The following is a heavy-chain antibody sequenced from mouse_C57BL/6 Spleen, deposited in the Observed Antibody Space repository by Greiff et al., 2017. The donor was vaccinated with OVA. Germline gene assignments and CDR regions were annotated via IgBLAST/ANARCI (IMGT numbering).Heavy chain of an antibody. D-gene: IGHD2-2*01. V-gene: IGHV1-22*01. J-gene: IGHJ4*01. CDR2: INPNNGGT. CDR1: GYTFTDYN. Sequence: EVKVVESGPELVKPGASVKMSCKASGYTFTDYNMHWVKQSHGKSLEWIGYINPNNGGTSYNQKFKGKATLTVNKSSSTAYMELRSLTSEDSAVYYCAREVTYYAMDYWGQGTSVTVSS. CDR3: AREVTYYAMDY.